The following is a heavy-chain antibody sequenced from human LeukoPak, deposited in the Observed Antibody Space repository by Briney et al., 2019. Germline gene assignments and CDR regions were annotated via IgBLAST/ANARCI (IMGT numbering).Heavy chain of an antibody. Sequence: GGSLRLSCAASGLTVSSDYMSWVRQAPGKGLEWVSVIYSGGSTYYADSVKGRFTISRDKSKNTVYLQMNSLRFEDTAMYYCARNWFDPWGQGTLVTVSS. CDR1: GLTVSSDY. CDR3: ARNWFDP. V-gene: IGHV3-53*05. J-gene: IGHJ5*02. CDR2: IYSGGST.